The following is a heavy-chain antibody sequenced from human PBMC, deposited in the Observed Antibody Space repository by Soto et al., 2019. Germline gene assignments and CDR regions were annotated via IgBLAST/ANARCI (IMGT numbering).Heavy chain of an antibody. Sequence: PSETLSLTCTVSGDSITNYYWSWIRQPPGKGLEWIGFIYYSGNSNYNPSLQSRLTISLDTSKNQLSLQLSSVTAADTAVYYCARDGSRTGWYSGDYWGQGILVTVS. CDR3: ARDGSRTGWYSGDY. J-gene: IGHJ4*02. CDR2: IYYSGNS. CDR1: GDSITNYY. V-gene: IGHV4-59*01. D-gene: IGHD6-19*01.